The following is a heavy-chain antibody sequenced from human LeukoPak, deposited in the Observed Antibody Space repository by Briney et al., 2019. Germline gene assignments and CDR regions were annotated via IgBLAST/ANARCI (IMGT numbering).Heavy chain of an antibody. D-gene: IGHD6-13*01. CDR2: ISYDGSNK. V-gene: IGHV3-30-3*01. CDR3: ARGEQLVSPFDY. J-gene: IGHJ4*02. Sequence: XAPXXXLEWVAVISYDGSNKYYADSVKGRFTISRDNSKNTLYLQMNSLRAEDTAVYYCARGEQLVSPFDYWGQGTLVTVSS.